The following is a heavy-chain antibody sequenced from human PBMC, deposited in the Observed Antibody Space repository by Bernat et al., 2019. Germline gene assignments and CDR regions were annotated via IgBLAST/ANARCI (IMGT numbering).Heavy chain of an antibody. CDR2: IPYDGGNK. CDR3: ARERDSSNWYGGGFGY. Sequence: QVQLVESGGGVVQPGRSLRLSCAASGFTFSSYGMHWVRQAPGKGLEWVAVIPYDGGNKYYADSVKDRFTISRDNSKNTLYLQMNSLRIEDTAVYYCARERDSSNWYGGGFGYWAREPWSPSP. D-gene: IGHD6-13*01. J-gene: IGHJ4*02. V-gene: IGHV3-30*03. CDR1: GFTFSSYG.